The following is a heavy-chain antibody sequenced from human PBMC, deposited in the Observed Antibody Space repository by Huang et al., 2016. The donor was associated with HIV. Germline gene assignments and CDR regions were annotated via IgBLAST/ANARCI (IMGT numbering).Heavy chain of an antibody. Sequence: EVQLVQSGAEVKKPGESLKISCKGSGYRFRSNWIGWVRHMPGTGLEWMGVSEHSDSNTRYSPSIQGQVTISADKSINTAYLQWSSLKASDTAMYYCARLIGSPSFYYGLDVWGQGTTVTVSS. V-gene: IGHV5-51*01. J-gene: IGHJ6*02. CDR3: ARLIGSPSFYYGLDV. CDR2: SEHSDSNT. D-gene: IGHD3-10*01. CDR1: GYRFRSNW.